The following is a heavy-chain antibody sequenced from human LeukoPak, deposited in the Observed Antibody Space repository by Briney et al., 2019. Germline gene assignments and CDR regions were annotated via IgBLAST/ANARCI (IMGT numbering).Heavy chain of an antibody. CDR1: GFTFSSYG. V-gene: IGHV3-30*18. CDR2: ISYDGSNK. J-gene: IGHJ4*02. CDR3: AKEGSYGYYFDY. D-gene: IGHD3-16*01. Sequence: GGSLRLSCAASGFTFSSYGMHWVRQAPGKGLEGVAVISYDGSNKYYADSVKGRFTISRDNSKNTLCLQVNSLRAEDTAVYYCAKEGSYGYYFDYWGQGTLVTVSS.